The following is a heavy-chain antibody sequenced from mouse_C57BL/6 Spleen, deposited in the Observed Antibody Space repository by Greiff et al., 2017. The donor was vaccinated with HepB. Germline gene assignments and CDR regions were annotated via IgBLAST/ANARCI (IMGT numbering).Heavy chain of an antibody. V-gene: IGHV1-64*01. CDR2: IHPNSGST. CDR3: ASLTTVVEDY. J-gene: IGHJ2*01. D-gene: IGHD1-1*01. Sequence: QVQLQQSGAELVKPGASVKLSCKASGYTFTSYWMHWVKQRPGQGLEWIGMIHPNSGSTNYNEKFKSKATLTVDKSSSTAYMQLSSLTSEDSAVYYCASLTTVVEDYWGQGTTLTVSS. CDR1: GYTFTSYW.